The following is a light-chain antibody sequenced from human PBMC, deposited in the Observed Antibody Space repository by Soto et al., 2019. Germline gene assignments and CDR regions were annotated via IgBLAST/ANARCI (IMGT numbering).Light chain of an antibody. CDR3: SSYTSSNTYV. J-gene: IGLJ1*01. V-gene: IGLV2-14*01. CDR2: DVS. Sequence: QSALTQPASVSGSPGQSITVSCTGTSSDVGGYNYVSWYQQHPGKVPQLMIYDVSNRPSGVSNRFSGSKSGNTASLTISGLHAEDEANYYCSSYTSSNTYVFGTGTKVTVL. CDR1: SSDVGGYNY.